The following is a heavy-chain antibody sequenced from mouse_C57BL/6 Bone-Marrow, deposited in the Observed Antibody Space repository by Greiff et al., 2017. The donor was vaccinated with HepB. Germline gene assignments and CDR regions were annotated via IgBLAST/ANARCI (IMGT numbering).Heavy chain of an antibody. V-gene: IGHV1-59*01. CDR2: IDPSDSYT. D-gene: IGHD1-1*01. CDR3: ARVGGTAVPLWYFDV. CDR1: GYTFTSYW. Sequence: VKLQQPGAELVRPGTSVKLSCKASGYTFTSYWMHWVKQRPGQGLEWIGVIDPSDSYTNYNQKFKGKATLTVDTSSSTAYMQLSSLTSEDSAVYCCARVGGTAVPLWYFDVWGTGTTVTVSS. J-gene: IGHJ1*03.